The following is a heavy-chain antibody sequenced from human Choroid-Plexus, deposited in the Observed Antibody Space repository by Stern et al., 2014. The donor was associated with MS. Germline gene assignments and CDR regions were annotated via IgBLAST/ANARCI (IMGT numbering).Heavy chain of an antibody. J-gene: IGHJ6*02. V-gene: IGHV4-34*01. CDR3: VRERCINTRCYGGRFGYYYYGMDV. CDR1: GASFSGYH. Sequence: QVQLQQWGAGLLKPSETPSLTPAVHGASFSGYHWSWIRQSPRKRLEWIGEIDRGGDPHSNPSLKRRITISVETSKNHSFLKLIAVTAADTAIYYCVRERCINTRCYGGRFGYYYYGMDVCGQGTTVTVSS. D-gene: IGHD2-2*01. CDR2: IDRGGDP.